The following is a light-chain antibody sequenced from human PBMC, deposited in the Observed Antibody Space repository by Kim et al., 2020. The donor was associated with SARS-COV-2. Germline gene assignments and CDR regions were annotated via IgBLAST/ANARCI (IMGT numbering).Light chain of an antibody. Sequence: SPGERATPSCRASQSVTSSYLAWYQQKPGQAPRLLIYGASSRATGIPDRFSGSGSGTDFTLTISRLEPEDFAMYYCQQYGSSPKTFGQGTKVDIK. CDR3: QQYGSSPKT. CDR2: GAS. CDR1: QSVTSSY. J-gene: IGKJ1*01. V-gene: IGKV3-20*01.